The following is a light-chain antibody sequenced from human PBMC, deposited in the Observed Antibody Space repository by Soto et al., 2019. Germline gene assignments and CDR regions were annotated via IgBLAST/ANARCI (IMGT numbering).Light chain of an antibody. Sequence: QPVLSQSPSASASLGASVKFTCSLTSCHSTSAVAWHQQPPQKGPRFLMIVNSDGSHTKGDGIPDRFSGSSSGADRYLTISSLQSEDEGEYYCQSWGGGVHWVFGGGTKLTVL. CDR2: VNSDGSH. CDR3: QSWGGGVHWV. V-gene: IGLV4-69*01. J-gene: IGLJ3*02. CDR1: SCHSTSA.